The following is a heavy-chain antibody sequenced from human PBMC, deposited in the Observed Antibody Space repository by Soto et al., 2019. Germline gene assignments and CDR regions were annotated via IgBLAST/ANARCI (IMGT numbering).Heavy chain of an antibody. CDR1: GFTFSDSA. CDR3: TRPNDGAYSTFAC. V-gene: IGHV3-73*02. Sequence: EVQLVESGGGLVQPGGSLKLSCAASGFTFSDSAIHWVRQTSGKGLEWVGRIRSKANNYATVYAASLEGRFTISRDDAKNTAHLQMDSLKTEDTAEYCCTRPNDGAYSTFACWGQGALVVVSA. CDR2: IRSKANNYAT. J-gene: IGHJ4*02. D-gene: IGHD4-17*01.